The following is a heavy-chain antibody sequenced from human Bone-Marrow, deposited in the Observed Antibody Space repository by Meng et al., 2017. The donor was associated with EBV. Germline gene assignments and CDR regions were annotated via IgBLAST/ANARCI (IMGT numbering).Heavy chain of an antibody. CDR2: FLPILGAP. D-gene: IGHD3-10*01. Sequence: QVHVVHAGPEVKKPGSSVKVSCKASGGAFRRSAISWVRQAPGQGLEWMGGFLPILGAPNYAETFQDRVTITADESTSTAYMELSSLRPDDTAVYYCARESGRGYTPDYWGQGTLVTVSS. J-gene: IGHJ4*02. V-gene: IGHV1-69*01. CDR1: GGAFRRSA. CDR3: ARESGRGYTPDY.